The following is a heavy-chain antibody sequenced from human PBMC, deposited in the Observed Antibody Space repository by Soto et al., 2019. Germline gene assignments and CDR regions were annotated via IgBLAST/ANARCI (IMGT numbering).Heavy chain of an antibody. CDR1: GFTFTAYA. D-gene: IGHD2-15*01. CDR3: AVAKNSAWHDFYN. Sequence: ESGGGVVQPGRSLRLSCAASGFTFTAYAMHWVRQAPGKGLEWVSIVSYDGTYKYYAGSVKGRFTISRDNSKNTLYLQMNSLRPDDTAVYYCAVAKNSAWHDFYNWGQGPLGSVSS. CDR2: VSYDGTYK. V-gene: IGHV3-30-3*01. J-gene: IGHJ4*02.